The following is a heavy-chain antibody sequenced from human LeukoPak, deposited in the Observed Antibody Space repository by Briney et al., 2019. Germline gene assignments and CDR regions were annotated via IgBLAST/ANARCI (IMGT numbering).Heavy chain of an antibody. CDR1: GFTFSSYA. J-gene: IGHJ4*02. V-gene: IGHV3-23*01. CDR2: ISGGGAGT. CDR3: ARVWETQYYFDH. D-gene: IGHD1-26*01. Sequence: PGGSLRLSCAASGFTFSSYAMSWVRQAPGKALEWVSAISGGGAGTYYADSVKGRFSISRDNYKKTLYLHMDSLRAEDTAVYFCARVWETQYYFDHWGQGTLVTVSS.